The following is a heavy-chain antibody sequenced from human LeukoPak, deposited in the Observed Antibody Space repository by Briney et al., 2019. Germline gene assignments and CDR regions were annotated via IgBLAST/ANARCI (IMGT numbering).Heavy chain of an antibody. J-gene: IGHJ3*02. CDR2: ISHDGISK. CDR3: AKSSGRSSGGNFDI. CDR1: GFTFSSFG. V-gene: IGHV3-30*18. Sequence: PGGSLRLSCAASGFTFSSFGMHWVRQAPGKGLEWVAVISHDGISKYYADSVKGRFTISRDNSKNTLYLQMNSLRAEDTAVYYCAKSSGRSSGGNFDIWGQGTMVIVSS. D-gene: IGHD6-19*01.